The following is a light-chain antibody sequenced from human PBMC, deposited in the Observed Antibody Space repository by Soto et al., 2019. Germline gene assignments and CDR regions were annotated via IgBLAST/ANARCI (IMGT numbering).Light chain of an antibody. CDR3: SSHAGAVV. CDR2: EGS. V-gene: IGLV2-23*01. Sequence: QSALTQPASVSGSPGQSITISCTGPSSDVGSFGLVSWYQHHPGKAPKLMIYEGSQRPSGVSNRFSGSKSGNTASLTISGLQAVDEADYDCSSHAGAVVFGGGTKLPVL. J-gene: IGLJ2*01. CDR1: SSDVGSFGL.